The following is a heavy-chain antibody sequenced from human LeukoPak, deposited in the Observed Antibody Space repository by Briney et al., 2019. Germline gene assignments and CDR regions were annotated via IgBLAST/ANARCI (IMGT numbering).Heavy chain of an antibody. CDR2: IIPILGIA. J-gene: IGHJ4*02. V-gene: IGHV1-69*04. D-gene: IGHD2-15*01. Sequence: SVKVSCKASGGTFSSYAISWVRQAPGQGLEWMGRIIPILGIANYAQKFQGRVTITADKSTSTAYMELSSLRSEDTAVYYCASYCSGGSCYEDWGQGTLVTVSS. CDR1: GGTFSSYA. CDR3: ASYCSGGSCYED.